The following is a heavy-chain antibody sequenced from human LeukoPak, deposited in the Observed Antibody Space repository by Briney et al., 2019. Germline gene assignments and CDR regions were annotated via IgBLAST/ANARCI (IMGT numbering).Heavy chain of an antibody. V-gene: IGHV3-30*18. J-gene: IGHJ4*02. CDR3: AKEVLGYCSSTSCGNFDY. Sequence: PGRSLRLSCAASGLTFSSYGMHWVRQAPGKGLEWVAVISYDGSNKYYADSVKGRFTISRDNSKNTLYLQMDSLRAEDTAVYYCAKEVLGYCSSTSCGNFDYWGQGTLVTVSS. D-gene: IGHD2-2*01. CDR2: ISYDGSNK. CDR1: GLTFSSYG.